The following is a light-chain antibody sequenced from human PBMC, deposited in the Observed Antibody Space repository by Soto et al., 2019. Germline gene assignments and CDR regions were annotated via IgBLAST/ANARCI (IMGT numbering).Light chain of an antibody. Sequence: DIQMTQSPSSLSASVGDRFTVTCGASESISSYLNWYQQKPGKAPKLLIYAASSLQSGVPSRFSGSGSGTDFTLTISSLQPEDFATYYCQQSYSTPITFGQGTRLEI. CDR1: ESISSY. CDR2: AAS. J-gene: IGKJ5*01. V-gene: IGKV1-39*01. CDR3: QQSYSTPIT.